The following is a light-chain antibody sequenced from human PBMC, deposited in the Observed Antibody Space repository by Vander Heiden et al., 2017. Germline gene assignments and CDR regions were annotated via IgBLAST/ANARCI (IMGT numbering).Light chain of an antibody. CDR1: QSVSSIS. CDR3: QQYDGSLT. CDR2: DAS. J-gene: IGKJ4*01. Sequence: VLTQSPATPSFSPGERATLSRGASQSVSSISLAWHQQKPGLAPRLLIYDASSRATGIPDRCSGSGSEIDFTLTISRLEPEDFAVYYCQQYDGSLTFGGGTKVEIK. V-gene: IGKV3D-20*01.